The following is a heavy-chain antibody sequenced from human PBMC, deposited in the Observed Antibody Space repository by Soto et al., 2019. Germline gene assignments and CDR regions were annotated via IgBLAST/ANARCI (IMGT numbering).Heavy chain of an antibody. Sequence: KTSETLSLTCAVYGGSFSGYYWSWIRQPPGKGLEWIGEINHSGSTNYNPSLKSRVTISVDTSKNQFSLKLSSVTAADTAVYYCARLGCSGGSCPRDYYYGMDVWGQGTTVTVSS. J-gene: IGHJ6*02. CDR2: INHSGST. D-gene: IGHD2-15*01. CDR3: ARLGCSGGSCPRDYYYGMDV. V-gene: IGHV4-34*01. CDR1: GGSFSGYY.